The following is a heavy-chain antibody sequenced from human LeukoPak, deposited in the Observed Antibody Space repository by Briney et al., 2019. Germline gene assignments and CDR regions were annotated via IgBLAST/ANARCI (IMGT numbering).Heavy chain of an antibody. CDR2: IDPNIGTT. V-gene: IGHV1-2*02. CDR1: GYTFTGFY. CDR3: ARLLEHYYFDASGYYDDDY. Sequence: ASVKVSCKASGYTFTGFYMHWVRQAPGQGLEWMGWIDPNIGTTKYSQKFQGRVTMTRDTSISEVYMELSRLRSDDTAVYYCARLLEHYYFDASGYYDDDYWGQETPIIVSS. D-gene: IGHD3-22*01. J-gene: IGHJ4*02.